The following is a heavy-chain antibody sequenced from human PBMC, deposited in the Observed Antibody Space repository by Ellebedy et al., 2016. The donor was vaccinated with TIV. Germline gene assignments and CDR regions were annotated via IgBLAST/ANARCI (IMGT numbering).Heavy chain of an antibody. CDR2: VSPYSGNT. J-gene: IGHJ2*01. Sequence: AASVKVSCKASGYNFLNYGVSWVRQPPGQGLEFLGWVSPYSGNTKYPQRLQGRVTMTTEISTTTAYMEMRSLRSDDTAVYYCVRDSRSDWGNFDLWGRGTLVIVSS. CDR1: GYNFLNYG. D-gene: IGHD6-19*01. CDR3: VRDSRSDWGNFDL. V-gene: IGHV1-18*01.